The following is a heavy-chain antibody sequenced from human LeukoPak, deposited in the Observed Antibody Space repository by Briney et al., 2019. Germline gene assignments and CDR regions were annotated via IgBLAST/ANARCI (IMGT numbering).Heavy chain of an antibody. Sequence: SETLSLTCAVYGGSFSGYYWRWIRQPPGKGLEWIGEINHSGSTNYNPSLKSRVTISVDTSKTQFSLKLSSVTAADTAVYYCARQGPSDYYFDYWGQGTLVTVSS. CDR3: ARQGPSDYYFDY. J-gene: IGHJ4*02. CDR2: INHSGST. D-gene: IGHD2-21*01. V-gene: IGHV4-34*01. CDR1: GGSFSGYY.